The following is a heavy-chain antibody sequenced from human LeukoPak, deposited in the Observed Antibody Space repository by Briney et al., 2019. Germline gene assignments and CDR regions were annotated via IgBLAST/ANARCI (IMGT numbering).Heavy chain of an antibody. D-gene: IGHD3-10*01. CDR3: AKSLYGSGSYYNWFDP. CDR2: IYTSGST. CDR1: GGSISSYY. J-gene: IGHJ5*02. V-gene: IGHV4-4*07. Sequence: SETLSLTCTVSGGSISSYYWSWIRQPAGKGLEWIGRIYTSGSTNYNPSLKSRVTMSVDTSKNQLSLKLSSVTAADTAVYYCAKSLYGSGSYYNWFDPWGQGTLVTVSS.